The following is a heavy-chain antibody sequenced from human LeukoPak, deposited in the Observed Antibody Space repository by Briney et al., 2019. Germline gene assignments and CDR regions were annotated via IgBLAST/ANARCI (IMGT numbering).Heavy chain of an antibody. D-gene: IGHD3-3*01. J-gene: IGHJ4*02. CDR2: IYYSGST. Sequence: SETLSLTCAVSGGSISSSSYYWGWIRQPPGKGLEWIGSIYYSGSTYYNPSLKSRVTISVDTSKNQFSLKLSSVTAADTAVYYCVTLITIFGVVNAYFDYWGQGTLVTVSS. CDR3: VTLITIFGVVNAYFDY. V-gene: IGHV4-39*07. CDR1: GGSISSSSYY.